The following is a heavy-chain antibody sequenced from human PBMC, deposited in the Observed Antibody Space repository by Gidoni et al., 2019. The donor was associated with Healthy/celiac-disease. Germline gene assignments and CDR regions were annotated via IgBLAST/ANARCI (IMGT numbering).Heavy chain of an antibody. CDR1: GFTFSSYG. V-gene: IGHV3-30*18. CDR2: ISYDGSNK. D-gene: IGHD6-19*01. J-gene: IGHJ3*02. CDR3: AKDQIAVGAFDI. Sequence: QVQLVESGGGVVQPGRSLRLSCAASGFTFSSYGMHWVRQAPGKGLEWVAVISYDGSNKYYADSVKGRFTISRDNSKNTLYLQMNSLRAEDTAVYYCAKDQIAVGAFDIWGQGTMVTVSS.